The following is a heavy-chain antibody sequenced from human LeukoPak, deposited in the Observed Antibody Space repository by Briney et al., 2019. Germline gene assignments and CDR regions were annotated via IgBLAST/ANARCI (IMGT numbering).Heavy chain of an antibody. CDR1: GYTFTGYY. V-gene: IGHV1-2*02. CDR3: ARAYSESYPYFDY. Sequence: ASVNVSCTASGYTFTGYYMNWVRQAPGQGLEWMGWVNPNSGDTNYAQKFQGRVTMTRDTSITTAYMELSRLRSDDTAVYYCARAYSESYPYFDYWGQGTLVTVSS. CDR2: VNPNSGDT. J-gene: IGHJ4*02. D-gene: IGHD1-26*01.